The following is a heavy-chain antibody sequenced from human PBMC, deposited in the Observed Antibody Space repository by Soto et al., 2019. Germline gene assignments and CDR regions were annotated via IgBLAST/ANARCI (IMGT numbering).Heavy chain of an antibody. D-gene: IGHD6-19*01. CDR3: ARASLAEGPEAY. CDR2: IYGSGST. Sequence: PSETLSLTCSVSGGSITGYYWNWIRQPPGKGLEWVGHIYGSGSTNYNPSLQSRVTISVDTSKIQFSLSLTSVTAADTAVYYCARASLAEGPEAYWGQGILVTVYS. J-gene: IGHJ4*02. CDR1: GGSITGYY. V-gene: IGHV4-59*12.